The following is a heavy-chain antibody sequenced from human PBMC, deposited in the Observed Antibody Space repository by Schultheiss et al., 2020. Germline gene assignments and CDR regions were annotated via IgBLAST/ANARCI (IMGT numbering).Heavy chain of an antibody. CDR3: ARDYSGYETDGGTNWFDP. J-gene: IGHJ5*02. V-gene: IGHV4-34*01. Sequence: SETLSLTCAVYGGSFSGYYWSWIRQPPGKGLEWIGEIYHSGSTYYNPSLKSRVTISVDTSKNQFSLKLSSVTAADTAVYYCARDYSGYETDGGTNWFDPWGQGTLVTVSS. D-gene: IGHD5-12*01. CDR2: IYHSGST. CDR1: GGSFSGYY.